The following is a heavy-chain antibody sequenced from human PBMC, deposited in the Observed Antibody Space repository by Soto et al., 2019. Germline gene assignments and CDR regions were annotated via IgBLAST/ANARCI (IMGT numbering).Heavy chain of an antibody. J-gene: IGHJ4*02. D-gene: IGHD3-3*01. V-gene: IGHV3-23*01. CDR3: AKGPAKGYDFCSGYYFDY. Sequence: EVQLLESGGGLVQPGGSLRLSCAASGFTFSSYAMSWVRQAPGKGLEWVSAISGSGGSTYYADSVKCRFTISRDNSKNTLYLQMNSLRAEDTAVYYCAKGPAKGYDFCSGYYFDYWGQGTLVTVSS. CDR1: GFTFSSYA. CDR2: ISGSGGST.